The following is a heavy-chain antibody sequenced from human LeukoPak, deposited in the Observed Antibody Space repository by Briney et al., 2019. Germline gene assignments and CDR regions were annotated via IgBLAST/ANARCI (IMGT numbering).Heavy chain of an antibody. CDR3: ARDKATVTTPYFDY. Sequence: HVASVTVSCKASGYTFTGYYLHWVRQAPGQGLEWMGWINCNSGGTNYAQKFQGRVTMTRDTSISTVYMELSRLIFDDTAVYYCARDKATVTTPYFDYWGQGTPVTVSS. CDR1: GYTFTGYY. V-gene: IGHV1-2*02. J-gene: IGHJ4*02. CDR2: INCNSGGT. D-gene: IGHD4-17*01.